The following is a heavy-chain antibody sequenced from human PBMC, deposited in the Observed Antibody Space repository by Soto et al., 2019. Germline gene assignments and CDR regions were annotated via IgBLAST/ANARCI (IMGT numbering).Heavy chain of an antibody. CDR3: AKDQGIASRPRWFDP. Sequence: PGGSLRLSCADSGFTFSLYSMIWVRRAPGKGLEWASGISGSGATTYYADSVKGRFTISRDNSKNTLSLQMNSLRAEDTAVYYCAKDQGIASRPRWFDPWGQGTLVSVSS. D-gene: IGHD6-6*01. CDR2: ISGSGATT. V-gene: IGHV3-23*01. CDR1: GFTFSLYS. J-gene: IGHJ5*02.